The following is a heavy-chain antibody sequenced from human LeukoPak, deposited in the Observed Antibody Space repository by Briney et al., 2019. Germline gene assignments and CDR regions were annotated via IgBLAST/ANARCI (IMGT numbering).Heavy chain of an antibody. V-gene: IGHV3-11*04. J-gene: IGHJ4*02. CDR3: ARELNWNLDY. CDR1: GFTFSDYY. Sequence: GGSLRLSCAASGFTFSDYYMNWIRQAPGKGLEWISYINSGGSTIYHADSVKGRFTISRDNAKNSLYLQVNSLRAEDTAVYYCARELNWNLDYWGQGTLITVSS. D-gene: IGHD1-1*01. CDR2: INSGGSTI.